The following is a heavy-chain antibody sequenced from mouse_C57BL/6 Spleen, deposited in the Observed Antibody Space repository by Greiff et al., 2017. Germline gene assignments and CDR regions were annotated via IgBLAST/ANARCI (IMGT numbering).Heavy chain of an antibody. D-gene: IGHD2-4*01. CDR1: GYAFSSSW. J-gene: IGHJ3*01. CDR3: ARAPDDYDGNWFAY. V-gene: IGHV1-82*01. CDR2: IYPGDGDT. Sequence: VKLMESGPELVKPGASVKISCKASGYAFSSSWMNWVKQRPGKGLEWIGRIYPGDGDTNYNGKFKGKATLTADKSSSTAYMQLSSLTSEDSAVYFCARAPDDYDGNWFAYWGQGTLVTVSA.